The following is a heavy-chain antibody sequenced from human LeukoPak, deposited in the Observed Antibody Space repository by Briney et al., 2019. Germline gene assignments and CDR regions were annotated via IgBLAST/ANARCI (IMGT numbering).Heavy chain of an antibody. V-gene: IGHV5-51*01. CDR2: IYPGDSDS. CDR3: ARSYYYDPIGTDY. J-gene: IGHJ4*02. D-gene: IGHD3-22*01. CDR1: GYSFTSYW. Sequence: GESLKISCKDSGYSFTSYWIGWVRQMPGKGLEWMGIIYPGDSDSRYSPSFQGQVTISADKSISTAYLQWSSLKASDTAMYYCARSYYYDPIGTDYWGQGTLVTVSS.